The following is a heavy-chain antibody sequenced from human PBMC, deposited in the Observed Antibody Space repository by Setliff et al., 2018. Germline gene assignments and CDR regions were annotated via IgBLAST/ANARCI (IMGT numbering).Heavy chain of an antibody. CDR2: ISFDGSDQ. D-gene: IGHD2-15*01. J-gene: IGHJ4*02. Sequence: GGSLRLSCVASGFGFRSFGMYWVRQAPGKGLEWVAAISFDGSDQYYADSVKGRFTISRGNSNSKVFLQMNSLRPEDTAVYYCARTCSGSGCYAGLESWGQGTLVTVSS. V-gene: IGHV3-30*03. CDR1: GFGFRSFG. CDR3: ARTCSGSGCYAGLES.